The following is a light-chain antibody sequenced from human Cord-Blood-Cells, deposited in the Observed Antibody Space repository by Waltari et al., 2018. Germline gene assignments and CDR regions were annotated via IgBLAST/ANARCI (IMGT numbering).Light chain of an antibody. V-gene: IGLV2-14*01. Sequence: QSALTQPASVSGSPGQSITISCTGTSRDVGGYNSVSWYQPHPGKAPKLMIYEVSNRPSGVSNRFSGSKSGNTASLTISGLQAEDEADYYCSSYTSSSTYVFGTGTKVTVL. CDR2: EVS. CDR3: SSYTSSSTYV. CDR1: SRDVGGYNS. J-gene: IGLJ1*01.